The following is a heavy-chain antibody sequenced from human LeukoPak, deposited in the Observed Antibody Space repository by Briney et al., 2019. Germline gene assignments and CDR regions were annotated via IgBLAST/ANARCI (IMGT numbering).Heavy chain of an antibody. Sequence: SVKVSCKASGGTFSSYAISWVRQAPGQGLEWMGGIIPIFVTANYAQKFQGRVTITADESTSTAYMELSSLRSEDTAVYYCASGNRAVVVVAATGFSSFDYWGQGTLVTVSS. D-gene: IGHD2-15*01. V-gene: IGHV1-69*13. CDR3: ASGNRAVVVVAATGFSSFDY. CDR1: GGTFSSYA. CDR2: IIPIFVTA. J-gene: IGHJ4*02.